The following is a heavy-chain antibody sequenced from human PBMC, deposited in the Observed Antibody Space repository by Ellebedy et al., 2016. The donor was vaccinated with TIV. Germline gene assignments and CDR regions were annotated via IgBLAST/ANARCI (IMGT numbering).Heavy chain of an antibody. D-gene: IGHD2-2*01. Sequence: MPSETLSLTCTVSGGSIRNYYWTWIRQPPGKGLEWIGHMYYSGSSNYNPSLRSRVTISIDTSKNQFSLKMSSVTAADTAVYYCAASESADSDYWGPGTLDTVSS. CDR3: AASESADSDY. CDR1: GGSIRNYY. V-gene: IGHV4-59*01. CDR2: MYYSGSS. J-gene: IGHJ4*02.